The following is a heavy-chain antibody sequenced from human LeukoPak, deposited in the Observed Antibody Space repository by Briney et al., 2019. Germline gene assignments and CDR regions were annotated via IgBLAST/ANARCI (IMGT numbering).Heavy chain of an antibody. Sequence: GGSLRLSCAASGFTISSYAMSWVRQAPGKGLEWVAVISYDGSNKHYADSVKGRFTISRDNSKNTLYLQMNSLRAEDTAVYYCARDWGSGYYAAPIDYWGQGTLVTVSS. CDR2: ISYDGSNK. D-gene: IGHD3-22*01. V-gene: IGHV3-30-3*01. CDR3: ARDWGSGYYAAPIDY. J-gene: IGHJ4*02. CDR1: GFTISSYA.